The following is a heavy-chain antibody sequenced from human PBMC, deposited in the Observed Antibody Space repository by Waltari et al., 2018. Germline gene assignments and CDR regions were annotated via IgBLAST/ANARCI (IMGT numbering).Heavy chain of an antibody. V-gene: IGHV4-34*01. CDR3: ARRGSSWSRYYYYMDV. CDR2: INHSGST. D-gene: IGHD6-13*01. Sequence: QVQLQQWGAGLLKPSETLSLTCAVYGGSFSGYYWSWIRQPPGKGLEWIGEINHSGSTNYNPSLKSRVTISVDTSKNQFSLKLSSVTAADTAVYYCARRGSSWSRYYYYMDVWGKGTTVTISS. CDR1: GGSFSGYY. J-gene: IGHJ6*03.